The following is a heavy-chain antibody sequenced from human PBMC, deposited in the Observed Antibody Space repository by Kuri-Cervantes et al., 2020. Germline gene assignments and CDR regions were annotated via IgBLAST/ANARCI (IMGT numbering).Heavy chain of an antibody. J-gene: IGHJ4*02. Sequence: ESLKISCTVSGGSINSYYWTWIRQPPGKGLEWIGYIYHSGSTNYNPSLKSRLTISVDTSRNQFSLKLSSVTAADTAVYYCARDHWGPQYSYGIDSWGPGTLVTVSS. D-gene: IGHD5-18*01. CDR1: GGSINSYY. CDR2: IYHSGST. V-gene: IGHV4-59*01. CDR3: ARDHWGPQYSYGIDS.